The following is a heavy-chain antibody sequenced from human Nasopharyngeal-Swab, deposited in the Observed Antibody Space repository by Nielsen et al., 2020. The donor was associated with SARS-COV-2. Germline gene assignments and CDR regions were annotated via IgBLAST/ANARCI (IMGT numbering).Heavy chain of an antibody. D-gene: IGHD2-2*03. CDR2: INGGNGNT. V-gene: IGHV1-3*01. J-gene: IGHJ4*02. CDR1: GYTFTSFA. Sequence: ASVKVSCKASGYTFTSFAMHWVRQAPGQRLEWMGWINGGNGNTKYSQKFQGRVTFTRDTSASTAYMELSSLRSEDTAVYYCANMDMGDYWGQGTLVTVSS. CDR3: ANMDMGDY.